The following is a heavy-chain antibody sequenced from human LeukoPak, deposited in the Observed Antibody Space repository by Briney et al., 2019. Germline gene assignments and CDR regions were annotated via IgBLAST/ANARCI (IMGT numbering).Heavy chain of an antibody. Sequence: NRGESLKISCQASGYTFTDYWIGWVRQVPGKGLEWMGIIYPDDSDTRYSPSFQGQVTISVDKSISTAYLQWSSLQASDTAIYYCARQYDGSSSYYHNWFDPWGQGTLVTVSS. D-gene: IGHD3-22*01. J-gene: IGHJ5*02. CDR2: IYPDDSDT. V-gene: IGHV5-51*01. CDR3: ARQYDGSSSYYHNWFDP. CDR1: GYTFTDYW.